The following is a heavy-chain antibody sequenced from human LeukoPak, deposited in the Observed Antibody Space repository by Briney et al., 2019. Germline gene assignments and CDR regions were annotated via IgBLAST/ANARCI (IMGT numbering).Heavy chain of an antibody. CDR3: ATEVWFRADS. CDR2: VSSSGSSI. V-gene: IGHV3-48*03. Sequence: GGSLRLSCAASGFTFSSYEMNWVRQAPGKGLEWVSYVSSSGSSIYYADSVKGRFTISRDNAKNSLYLQMNSLRADDTAVYYCATEVWFRADSWGQGTLVTVSS. D-gene: IGHD3-10*01. CDR1: GFTFSSYE. J-gene: IGHJ4*02.